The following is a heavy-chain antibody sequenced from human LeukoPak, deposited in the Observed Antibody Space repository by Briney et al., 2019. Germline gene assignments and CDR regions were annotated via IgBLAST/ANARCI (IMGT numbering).Heavy chain of an antibody. CDR3: ARGQYSSSWYYFDY. CDR2: IYTSGST. D-gene: IGHD6-13*01. CDR1: GGSISSYY. Sequence: SETLSLTCTVSGGSISSYYWSWIRQPAGKGLEWIGRIYTSGSTNYNPSLKSRVTMSVDTSKNQFSLKLSSVTAADTAVYYCARGQYSSSWYYFDYWGQGTLVTVSS. J-gene: IGHJ4*02. V-gene: IGHV4-4*07.